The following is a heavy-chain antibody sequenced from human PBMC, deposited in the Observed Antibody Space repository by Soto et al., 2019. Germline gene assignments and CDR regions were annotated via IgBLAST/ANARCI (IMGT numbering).Heavy chain of an antibody. CDR2: INPNSGGT. CDR1: GYTFTGYY. CDR3: ARDHYGSGSYYNRRLLLY. V-gene: IGHV1-2*02. D-gene: IGHD3-10*01. J-gene: IGHJ4*02. Sequence: QVQLVQSGAEVKKPGASVKVSCKASGYTFTGYYMHWVRQAPGQGLEWMGWINPNSGGTNYAQKFQGRVTMTRDTSISPAYMELSMLRSDDTAVYYCARDHYGSGSYYNRRLLLYWGQGTLVTVSS.